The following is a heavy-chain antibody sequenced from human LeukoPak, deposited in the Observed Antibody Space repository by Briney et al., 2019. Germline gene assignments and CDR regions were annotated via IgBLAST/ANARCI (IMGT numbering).Heavy chain of an antibody. CDR1: GYTFTGYY. Sequence: ASVKVSCKASGYTFTGYYMHWVRQAPGQGLEWMGWINPNSGGTNYAQKFQGWVTMTRDTSISTAYMELSRLRSDDTAVYYCARGGIIAAAGTDYYYYGMDVWGQGTTVTVSS. CDR2: INPNSGGT. J-gene: IGHJ6*02. CDR3: ARGGIIAAAGTDYYYYGMDV. D-gene: IGHD6-13*01. V-gene: IGHV1-2*04.